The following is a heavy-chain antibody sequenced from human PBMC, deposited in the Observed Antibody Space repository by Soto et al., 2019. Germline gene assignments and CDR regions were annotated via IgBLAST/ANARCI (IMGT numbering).Heavy chain of an antibody. D-gene: IGHD1-26*01. J-gene: IGHJ5*01. CDR1: GFIFSKYS. Sequence: GGSLLLSCAASGFIFSKYSMNWVRQAPGKGLEWLSYINSDSSTIYYADSVKGRITVSRDNAKNSLSLQMDSLREEDTSVYYCARLGRSYSNGFDSWGQGDLVTVSS. CDR2: INSDSSTI. V-gene: IGHV3-48*02. CDR3: ARLGRSYSNGFDS.